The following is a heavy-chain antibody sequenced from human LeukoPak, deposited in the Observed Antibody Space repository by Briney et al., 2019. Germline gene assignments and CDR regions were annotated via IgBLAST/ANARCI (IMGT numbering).Heavy chain of an antibody. J-gene: IGHJ4*02. CDR3: AREVVRGGDCCVFDY. V-gene: IGHV4-61*08. CDR1: GGSISSGDYY. CDR2: IYYSGST. Sequence: SETLSLTCTVSGGSISSGDYYWSWIRQPPGKGLEWIGYIYYSGSTNYNPSLKSRVTISVDTSKNQFSLKLSSVTAADTAVYYCAREVVRGGDCCVFDYWGQGTLVTVSS. D-gene: IGHD2-21*02.